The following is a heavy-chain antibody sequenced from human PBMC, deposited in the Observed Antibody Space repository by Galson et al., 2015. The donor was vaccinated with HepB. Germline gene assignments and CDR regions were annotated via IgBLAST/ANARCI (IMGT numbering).Heavy chain of an antibody. CDR3: ARVYYDFWSGYFINDAFDI. V-gene: IGHV5-51*03. D-gene: IGHD3-3*01. J-gene: IGHJ3*02. CDR2: IYPGDSDT. CDR1: GYSFTSYW. Sequence: QSGAEVKKPGESLKISCQGSGYSFTSYWTGWVRQMPGKGLEWMGIIYPGDSDTRYSPSFQGQVTISADKSISTAYLQWSSLKASDTAMYYCARVYYDFWSGYFINDAFDIWGQGTMVTVSS.